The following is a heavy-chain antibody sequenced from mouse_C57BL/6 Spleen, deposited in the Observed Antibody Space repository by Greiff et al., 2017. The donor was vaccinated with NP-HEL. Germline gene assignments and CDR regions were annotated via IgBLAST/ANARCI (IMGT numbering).Heavy chain of an antibody. J-gene: IGHJ2*01. CDR3: ARAPYGNYVDY. Sequence: VQLQQSGAELVRPGASVKLSCKASGYTFTDYYINWVKQRPGQGLEWIARIYPGSGNTYYNEKFKGKATLTAEKSSSTAYMQLSSLTSEDSAVYFCARAPYGNYVDYWGQGTTLTVSS. D-gene: IGHD2-1*01. CDR1: GYTFTDYY. V-gene: IGHV1-76*01. CDR2: IYPGSGNT.